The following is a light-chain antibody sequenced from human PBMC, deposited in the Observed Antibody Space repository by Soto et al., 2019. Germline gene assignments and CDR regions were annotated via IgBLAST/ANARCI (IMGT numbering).Light chain of an antibody. CDR2: DAS. J-gene: IGKJ1*01. Sequence: DIQMTQSPSTLSASVGDRVTITCRASQSISSWLAWYQQKPGKPPKLLIYDASSLESGVPSRFSGSGSGTEFALTVSILQPDDFAAYYCQQYNSEPWTFGQGTKVDIK. CDR1: QSISSW. V-gene: IGKV1-5*01. CDR3: QQYNSEPWT.